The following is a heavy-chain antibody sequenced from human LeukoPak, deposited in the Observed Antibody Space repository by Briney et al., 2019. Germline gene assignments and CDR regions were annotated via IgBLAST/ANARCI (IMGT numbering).Heavy chain of an antibody. J-gene: IGHJ5*02. CDR3: ARLVTTGDWFDP. V-gene: IGHV1-2*02. CDR2: IKPNSGGT. Sequence: ASVKVSCKASGYSFADYYMHWVRQAPGQGLEWMGWIKPNSGGTRSAQKFQGRVTMTRDTSISTAYMELSRLRSDDTAVYYCARLVTTGDWFDPWGQGTLVTVSS. CDR1: GYSFADYY. D-gene: IGHD4-11*01.